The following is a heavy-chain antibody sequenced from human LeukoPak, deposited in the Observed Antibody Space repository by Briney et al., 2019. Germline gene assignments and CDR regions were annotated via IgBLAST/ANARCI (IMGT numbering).Heavy chain of an antibody. D-gene: IGHD6-19*01. J-gene: IGHJ5*02. CDR2: IIPTFGTA. CDR3: ARGAPIRVAVAATFDP. Sequence: ASVKVSCKASGGTFSNYAIGWVRQAPGQGLEWMGGIIPTFGTANYAQKFQGRVTITRDTSASTAYMELSSLRSEDTAVYYCARGAPIRVAVAATFDPWGQGTLVTVPS. CDR1: GGTFSNYA. V-gene: IGHV1-69*05.